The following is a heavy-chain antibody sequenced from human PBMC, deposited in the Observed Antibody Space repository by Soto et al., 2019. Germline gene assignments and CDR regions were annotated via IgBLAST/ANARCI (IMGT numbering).Heavy chain of an antibody. Sequence: QLQLQESGPGLVKPSETLSLTCTVSGGSISSSSYYWGWLRQPPGKGLEWIGSIYYSGSTYYNPSPTSRVTISVDTPKNQSSLKLSSVTAADTAVYYCARARAQTGAFDIWGQGTMVTVSS. CDR3: ARARAQTGAFDI. V-gene: IGHV4-39*01. CDR1: GGSISSSSYY. CDR2: IYYSGST. J-gene: IGHJ3*02.